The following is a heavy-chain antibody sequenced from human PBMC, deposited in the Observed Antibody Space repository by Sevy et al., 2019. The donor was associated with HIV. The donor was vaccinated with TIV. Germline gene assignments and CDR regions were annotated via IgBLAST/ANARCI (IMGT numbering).Heavy chain of an antibody. Sequence: GGSLRLSCVVSGIIFTTSGMHWVRQAPGKGLEWVAVISYHGRNKFYADSVKGRSTISRDNSKNILYLQMNSLRAEDTAVYYCAKDFTGYNGMDVWGLGTSVTVSS. CDR2: ISYHGRNK. D-gene: IGHD3-9*01. J-gene: IGHJ6*02. V-gene: IGHV3-30*18. CDR3: AKDFTGYNGMDV. CDR1: GIIFTTSG.